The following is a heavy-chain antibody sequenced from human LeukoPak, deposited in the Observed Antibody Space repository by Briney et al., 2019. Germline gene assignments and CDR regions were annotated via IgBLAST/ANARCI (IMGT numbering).Heavy chain of an antibody. CDR1: GGSITGYY. J-gene: IGHJ4*02. V-gene: IGHV4-34*01. CDR3: ARGNILTGYCFDF. Sequence: SETLSLTCAVYGGSITGYYWSWIRQTPGRGLELVGEIHYTGATSYNPSLKSRATISTDTSKNQFSLRLSSVTAADTAVYYCARGNILTGYCFDFWGQGALVTVSS. CDR2: IHYTGAT. D-gene: IGHD3-9*01.